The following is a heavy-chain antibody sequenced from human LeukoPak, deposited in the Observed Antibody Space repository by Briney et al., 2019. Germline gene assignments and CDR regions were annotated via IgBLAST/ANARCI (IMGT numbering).Heavy chain of an antibody. Sequence: GGSLRLSCAASGFIFSSYSMNWVRQAPGKGLEWVSYISGNSGAKYYADSVKGRFTISRDNAKNSLYLQMNSLRAEDTALYYCARDPADRSDPIDYWGQGTRVTVSS. V-gene: IGHV3-48*01. CDR3: ARDPADRSDPIDY. CDR2: ISGNSGAK. D-gene: IGHD3-22*01. CDR1: GFIFSSYS. J-gene: IGHJ4*02.